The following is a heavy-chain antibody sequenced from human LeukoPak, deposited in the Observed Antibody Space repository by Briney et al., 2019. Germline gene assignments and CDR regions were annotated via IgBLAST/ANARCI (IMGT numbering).Heavy chain of an antibody. Sequence: SETLSLTCAVHGGSFSGYYWSWIRQPPGKGLEWIGEINHSGSTNYNPSLKSRVTISVDTSKNQFSLKLSSVTAADTAVYYCARVRFTSYFDYWGQGTLVTVSS. CDR3: ARVRFTSYFDY. CDR1: GGSFSGYY. CDR2: INHSGST. V-gene: IGHV4-34*01. D-gene: IGHD3-3*01. J-gene: IGHJ4*02.